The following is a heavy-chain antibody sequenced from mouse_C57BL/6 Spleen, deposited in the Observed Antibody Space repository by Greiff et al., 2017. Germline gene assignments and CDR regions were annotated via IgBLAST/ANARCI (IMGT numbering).Heavy chain of an antibody. D-gene: IGHD3-2*02. V-gene: IGHV10-1*01. CDR3: VRQDSSGSGDYAMDY. Sequence: EVMLVESGGGLVQPKGSLKLSCAASGFSFNTYAMNWVRQAPGKGLEWVARIRSKSNNYATYYADSVKDRFTISRDDSESMLYLQMNNLKTEDTAMYYCVRQDSSGSGDYAMDYWGQGTSVTVSS. CDR1: GFSFNTYA. J-gene: IGHJ4*01. CDR2: IRSKSNNYAT.